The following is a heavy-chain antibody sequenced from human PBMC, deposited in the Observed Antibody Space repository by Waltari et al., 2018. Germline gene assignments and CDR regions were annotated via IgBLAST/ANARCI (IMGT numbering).Heavy chain of an antibody. Sequence: EVQLAESAGYLVQPGGSLRLSCAASDIPFSHYDIHWVRRRPGRGLEWVSVTDSGGDTYYVASVKGRFTVSRENAKKSLYLQMNSLRAEDTAVYYCTRWNPYYVAFDMWGQGTMVTVSS. J-gene: IGHJ3*02. CDR2: TDSGGDT. V-gene: IGHV3-13*01. D-gene: IGHD3-10*01. CDR3: TRWNPYYVAFDM. CDR1: DIPFSHYD.